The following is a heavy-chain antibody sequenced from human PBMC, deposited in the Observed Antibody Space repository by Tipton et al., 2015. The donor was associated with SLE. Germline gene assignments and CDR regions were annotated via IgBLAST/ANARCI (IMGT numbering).Heavy chain of an antibody. V-gene: IGHV4-4*07. CDR2: IYPSGSI. CDR3: ARGTNWGSYFDY. Sequence: TLSLTCTVSGDSISSHYWSWIRQPAGKGLEWIGRIYPSGSINYNPSLKSRVSMSVDTSKNQFSLKLSSVTAADTAVYHCARGTNWGSYFDYWGQGTLVTVAS. J-gene: IGHJ4*02. D-gene: IGHD7-27*01. CDR1: GDSISSHY.